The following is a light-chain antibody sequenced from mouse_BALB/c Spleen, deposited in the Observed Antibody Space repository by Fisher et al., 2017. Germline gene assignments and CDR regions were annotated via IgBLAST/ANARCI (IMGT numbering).Light chain of an antibody. V-gene: IGKV4-79*01. J-gene: IGKJ4*01. Sequence: IVMTQTTAIMSASPGEKVTLTCSASSSVSSSYLYWYQQKPGTSPKLWIYSTSNLASGVPARFSGSGSGTSYSLTISRMEAEDAATYYCQQWSSNPFTFGSGTKLEIK. CDR2: STS. CDR3: QQWSSNPFT. CDR1: SSVSSSY.